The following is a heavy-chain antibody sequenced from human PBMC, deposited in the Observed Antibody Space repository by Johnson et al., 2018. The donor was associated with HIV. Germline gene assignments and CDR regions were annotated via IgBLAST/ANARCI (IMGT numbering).Heavy chain of an antibody. J-gene: IGHJ3*02. D-gene: IGHD3-22*01. CDR2: IKQDGSEK. CDR3: AMDYLYYYDSSGYYYLDAFDI. Sequence: VQLVESGGGLVQPGGSLRLSCTASGFTFSSYWMSWVRQAPGKGLEWVANIKQDGSEKYYVDSVKGRFTISRDNAKNSLYLQMNSLRAEDTAVYYCAMDYLYYYDSSGYYYLDAFDIWGQGTMVTVSS. V-gene: IGHV3-7*04. CDR1: GFTFSSYW.